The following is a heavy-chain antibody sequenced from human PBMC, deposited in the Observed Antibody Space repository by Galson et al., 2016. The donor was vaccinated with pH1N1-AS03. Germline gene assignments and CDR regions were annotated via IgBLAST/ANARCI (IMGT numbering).Heavy chain of an antibody. CDR1: GFTFSSYG. CDR3: VAYGSGTQAYFDY. J-gene: IGHJ4*02. CDR2: IRYDGINK. Sequence: SLRLSCAASGFTFSSYGMHWVRQAPGKGLEWVAFIRYDGINKYYADSVRGRFTISRDNSKNTLYLQMSSLRSEDTAIYYCVAYGSGTQAYFDYWGQGTLVTVSS. D-gene: IGHD3-10*01. V-gene: IGHV3-30*02.